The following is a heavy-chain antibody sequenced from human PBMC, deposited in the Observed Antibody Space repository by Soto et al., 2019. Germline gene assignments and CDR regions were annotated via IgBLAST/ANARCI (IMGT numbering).Heavy chain of an antibody. Sequence: EVQLVESGGGLIQPGGSLRLSCAASGFTVSSNYMSWVRQAPGKGLEWVSVIYSGGSTYYADSVKGRFTISRDNSKNTLYLQMNNLRAEDTAVYYCARAVVYYYYGMDVWGQGTTVTVSS. CDR2: IYSGGST. CDR3: ARAVVYYYYGMDV. CDR1: GFTVSSNY. V-gene: IGHV3-53*01. J-gene: IGHJ6*02.